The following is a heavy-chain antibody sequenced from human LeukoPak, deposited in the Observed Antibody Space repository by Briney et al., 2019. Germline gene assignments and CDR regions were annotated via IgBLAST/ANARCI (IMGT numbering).Heavy chain of an antibody. CDR3: ARDGTEEQWLVPFDY. D-gene: IGHD6-19*01. J-gene: IGHJ4*02. V-gene: IGHV3-30*09. CDR1: GFTFSSYA. Sequence: PGGSLRLSCAASGFTFSSYAMHWVRRAPGKGLEWVAVISYDGSNKYYADSVKGRFAISRDNSKNTLYLQMNSLRAEDTAVYYCARDGTEEQWLVPFDYWGQGTLVTVSS. CDR2: ISYDGSNK.